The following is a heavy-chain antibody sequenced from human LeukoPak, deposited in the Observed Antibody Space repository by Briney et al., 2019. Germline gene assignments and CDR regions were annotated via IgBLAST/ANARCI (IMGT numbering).Heavy chain of an antibody. D-gene: IGHD5-18*01. V-gene: IGHV1-46*01. CDR1: GYTFTSNY. Sequence: ASVTVSYKAFGYTFTSNYMHWVRQARGQGPEWMGVISPSGGSTTYAQKFQGRVTLTRDMSTSTDYLELRSLRSDDTAVYYCARGSAAMINYFDYWGQGTLVTVSS. CDR3: ARGSAAMINYFDY. J-gene: IGHJ4*02. CDR2: ISPSGGST.